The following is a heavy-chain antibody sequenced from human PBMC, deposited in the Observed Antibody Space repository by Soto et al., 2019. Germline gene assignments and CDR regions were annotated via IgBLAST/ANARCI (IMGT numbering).Heavy chain of an antibody. V-gene: IGHV3-48*03. D-gene: IGHD2-2*01. J-gene: IGHJ4*02. CDR1: GFTFSTYE. Sequence: GGSLRLSCAASGFTFSTYEFNWVRQAPGRGVEWISYISVSGNIIKYAESVKGRFTISRDNADNSLHLHMSNLRVDDTALYFCVRDTMRASAAASLDYWGQGTQVTVSS. CDR3: VRDTMRASAAASLDY. CDR2: ISVSGNII.